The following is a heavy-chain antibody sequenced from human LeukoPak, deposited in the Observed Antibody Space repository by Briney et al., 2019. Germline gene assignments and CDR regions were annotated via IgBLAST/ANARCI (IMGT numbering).Heavy chain of an antibody. CDR1: GFTFSSYE. J-gene: IGHJ6*03. CDR2: ISSSGSTI. D-gene: IGHD3-3*01. CDR3: ARAGDYDTIFGVVAEAYYYYYMDV. Sequence: PGGSLRLSCAASGFTFSSYEMNWVRQAPGKGLEWVSYISSSGSTIYYADSVKGRFTISRDNAKNSLYLQMNSLRAEDAAVYYCARAGDYDTIFGVVAEAYYYYYMDVWGKGTTVTISS. V-gene: IGHV3-48*03.